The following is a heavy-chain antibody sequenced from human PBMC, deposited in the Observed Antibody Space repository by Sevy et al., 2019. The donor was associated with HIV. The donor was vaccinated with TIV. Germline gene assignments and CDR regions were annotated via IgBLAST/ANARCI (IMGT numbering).Heavy chain of an antibody. CDR3: AIDSPYYCDSSGYRLQH. V-gene: IGHV3-23*01. Sequence: GGSLRLSCAASGFTFSSYAMSWVRQAPGKGLEWVSAISGSGGSTYYADSVKGRFTISRDNSKNTLYLQMNSLRAEDTAVYYCAIDSPYYCDSSGYRLQHWGQGTLVTVSS. CDR2: ISGSGGST. CDR1: GFTFSSYA. D-gene: IGHD3-22*01. J-gene: IGHJ1*01.